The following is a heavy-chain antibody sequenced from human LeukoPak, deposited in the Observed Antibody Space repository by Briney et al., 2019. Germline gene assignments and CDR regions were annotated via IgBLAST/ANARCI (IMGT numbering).Heavy chain of an antibody. V-gene: IGHV3-49*04. J-gene: IGHJ4*02. CDR3: TSGLYYDSWSDLFDY. Sequence: GGSLRLSCAASGVSFSSYWMSWVRQAPGKGPEWVGFIRRKANGGTTEYAASVKGRFTISRDDSKSIAYLQMNSLKTEDTAVYYCTSGLYYDSWSDLFDYWGQGTLVTVSS. D-gene: IGHD3-3*01. CDR2: IRRKANGGTT. CDR1: GVSFSSYW.